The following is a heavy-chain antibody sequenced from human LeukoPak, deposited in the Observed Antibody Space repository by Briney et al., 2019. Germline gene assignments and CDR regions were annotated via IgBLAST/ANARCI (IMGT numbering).Heavy chain of an antibody. CDR2: ISSSSSYI. CDR1: GFTFSSYS. J-gene: IGHJ4*02. Sequence: PGGSLRLSCAASGFTFSSYSVNWVRQAPRKGLEWVSSISSSSSYIYYADSVKGRFTISRDNAKNSLYLQMNSLRAEDTAVYYCARGRGIAASYFDYWGQGTLVTVSS. V-gene: IGHV3-21*01. CDR3: ARGRGIAASYFDY. D-gene: IGHD6-13*01.